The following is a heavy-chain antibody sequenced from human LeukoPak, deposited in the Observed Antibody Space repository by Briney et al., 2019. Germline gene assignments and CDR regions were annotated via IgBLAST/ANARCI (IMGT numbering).Heavy chain of an antibody. CDR1: GYTFNGYY. CDR3: ARVGNDYGDYGAY. V-gene: IGHV1-2*02. D-gene: IGHD4-17*01. Sequence: ASVKVSCKASGYTFNGYYIHWVRQAPGQGLEWMGWINPNSGGTNYAQKFQGRVTMTRDTSISTAYMELSRLRSDDTAVYYCARVGNDYGDYGAYWGQGTLVTVSS. CDR2: INPNSGGT. J-gene: IGHJ4*02.